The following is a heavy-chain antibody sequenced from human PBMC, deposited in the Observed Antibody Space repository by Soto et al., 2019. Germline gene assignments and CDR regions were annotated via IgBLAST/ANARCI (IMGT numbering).Heavy chain of an antibody. CDR3: ARETGENWTYEAH. CDR2: ITINGNT. Sequence: XETLSLTCRVSGSYISDFSWSWIRQPAGKGLEWIGRITINGNTQKNPSFKSRVTMSIDTSRNHFSLNLQSATAADTALYYCARETGENWTYEAHWGPGNLVTVSS. D-gene: IGHD1-7*01. J-gene: IGHJ1*01. V-gene: IGHV4-4*07. CDR1: GSYISDFS.